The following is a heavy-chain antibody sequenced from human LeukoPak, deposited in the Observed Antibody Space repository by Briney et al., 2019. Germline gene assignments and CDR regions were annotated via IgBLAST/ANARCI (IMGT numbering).Heavy chain of an antibody. J-gene: IGHJ4*02. CDR2: IWYDGSKK. D-gene: IGHD6-6*01. CDR3: TRTYSSSSIDY. Sequence: GRSLRLSCAASGFTFSGYGMHWVRQAPGKGLEWVAVIWYDGSKKYYADSVKGRFTISRDNSKNTLFLQMDSLRAEDTAVYYCTRTYSSSSIDYWGQGALVTVSS. V-gene: IGHV3-33*01. CDR1: GFTFSGYG.